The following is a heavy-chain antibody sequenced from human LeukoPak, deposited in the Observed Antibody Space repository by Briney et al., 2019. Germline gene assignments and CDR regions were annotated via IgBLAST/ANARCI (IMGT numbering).Heavy chain of an antibody. CDR2: VHPNSGNT. D-gene: IGHD1-14*01. CDR1: GYPFTTYE. J-gene: IGHJ5*02. CDR3: ARGPRNDP. V-gene: IGHV1-8*01. Sequence: ASVKVSCKTSGYPFTTYEINWVRQAAGQGLEWMGWVHPNSGNTAYAQKFQGRVTMTRDTSITTAYMELSGLRSDDTAVYFCARGPRNDPWGQGALVTVSS.